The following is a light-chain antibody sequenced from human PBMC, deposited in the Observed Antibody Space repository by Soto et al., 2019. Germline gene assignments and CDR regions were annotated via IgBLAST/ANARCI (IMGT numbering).Light chain of an antibody. CDR1: QTISSW. V-gene: IGKV1-39*01. CDR3: QQSYTSPVT. Sequence: IPKTQHPDPLARFFRDRVSLNCRASQTISSWLAWYQQKPGKAPKLLIYGASNLQSGVPSRFSGSGSGTDFTLTISSLQPEDFGTYYCQQSYTSPVTFGGGTKVDI. J-gene: IGKJ4*01. CDR2: GAS.